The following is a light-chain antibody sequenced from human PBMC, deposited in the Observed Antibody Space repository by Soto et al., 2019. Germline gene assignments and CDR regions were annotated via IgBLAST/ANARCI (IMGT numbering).Light chain of an antibody. V-gene: IGKV3-11*01. CDR2: DAS. Sequence: EIVMTQSPATLSVSPGERATLSCRASQSVSRYLAWYQQEPGQAPRLLIYDASNRATGIPARFSGSGSGTDFTLTISRLEPEDFAVYYCQQRSNWPITFGQGTRLEIK. CDR3: QQRSNWPIT. J-gene: IGKJ5*01. CDR1: QSVSRY.